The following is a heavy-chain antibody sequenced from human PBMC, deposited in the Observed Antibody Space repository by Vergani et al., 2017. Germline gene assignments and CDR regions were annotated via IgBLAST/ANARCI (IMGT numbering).Heavy chain of an antibody. Sequence: QVQLVQSGAEVKKPGSSVKVSCKASGGTFSSYAISWVRQAPGQGLEWMGGIIPIFGTANYAQKFQGRVTITADESTSTAYMELSSLRSEDTAVYYCARDLDYYYSSGYQGSPSYYYYYGMDVWGQGTTVTVSS. J-gene: IGHJ6*02. D-gene: IGHD3-22*01. CDR2: IIPIFGTA. CDR3: ARDLDYYYSSGYQGSPSYYYYYGMDV. CDR1: GGTFSSYA. V-gene: IGHV1-69*12.